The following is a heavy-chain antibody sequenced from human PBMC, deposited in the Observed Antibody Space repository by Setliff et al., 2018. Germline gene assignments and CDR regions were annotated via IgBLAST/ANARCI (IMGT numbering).Heavy chain of an antibody. CDR1: GGSTNNYH. CDR2: LYPNGNT. V-gene: IGHV4-4*07. D-gene: IGHD1-1*01. CDR3: AREDWNGNAFDI. Sequence: KPSETLSLTCTVSGGSTNNYHWTWIRQPAGKGLEWIGRLYPNGNTNYNPSLKRRVNMSADSSKNNLSLRLKYVTAADTAVYYCAREDWNGNAFDIWGPGTMGTVSS. J-gene: IGHJ3*02.